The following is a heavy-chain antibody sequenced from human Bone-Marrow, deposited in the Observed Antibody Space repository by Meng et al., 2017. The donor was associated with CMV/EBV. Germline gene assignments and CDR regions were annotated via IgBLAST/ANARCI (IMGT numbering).Heavy chain of an antibody. J-gene: IGHJ5*01. Sequence: GGSLRLSCAASGFTFSSYDMHWVRQAPGKGLEWVAFIQYDGSYKYYTDSVKGRFTVSRDNSKNTLYLQMNSLRAEDTAVYYCAKDVGWFGEDKWTNWFDPWGQGTLVTVSS. CDR3: AKDVGWFGEDKWTNWFDP. CDR2: IQYDGSYK. D-gene: IGHD3-10*01. V-gene: IGHV3-30*02. CDR1: GFTFSSYD.